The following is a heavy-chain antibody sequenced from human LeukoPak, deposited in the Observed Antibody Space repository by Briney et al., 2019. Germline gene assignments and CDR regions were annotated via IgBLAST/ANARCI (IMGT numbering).Heavy chain of an antibody. J-gene: IGHJ6*02. Sequence: SETLSLTCTVSGGSISSYYWSWIRQPPGKGLEWIGYIYYSGSTYYNPSLKSRVTISVDTSKNQFSLKLSSVTAADTAVYYCARALSDYGSGSPPYYYYGMDVWGQGTTVTVSS. V-gene: IGHV4-30-4*01. D-gene: IGHD3-10*01. CDR3: ARALSDYGSGSPPYYYYGMDV. CDR1: GGSISSYY. CDR2: IYYSGST.